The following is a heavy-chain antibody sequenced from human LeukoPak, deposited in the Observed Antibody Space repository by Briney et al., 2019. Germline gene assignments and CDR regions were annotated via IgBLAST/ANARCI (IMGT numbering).Heavy chain of an antibody. CDR1: GYSISSTYY. D-gene: IGHD3-10*01. J-gene: IGHJ4*02. V-gene: IGHV4-38-2*02. CDR3: ARVISMVRGVVITRTYFDY. CDR2: IYHSGTT. Sequence: VKPSETLSLTCTVSGYSISSTYYWGLIRQPPGKGLEWIGNIYHSGTTFYNPSLKSRDAMSVDTSSNQFSLNLSSVTAADTAVYYCARVISMVRGVVITRTYFDYWGQGILVTVSS.